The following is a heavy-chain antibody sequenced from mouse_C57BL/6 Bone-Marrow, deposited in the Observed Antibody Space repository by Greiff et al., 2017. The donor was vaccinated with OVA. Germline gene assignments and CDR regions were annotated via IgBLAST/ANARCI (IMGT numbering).Heavy chain of an antibody. CDR2: IWWDDDK. J-gene: IGHJ1*03. CDR1: GFSLSTFGMG. CDR3: ARMTGTSWYFDV. D-gene: IGHD3-3*01. V-gene: IGHV8-8*01. Sequence: QVTLKVSGPGILQPSQTLSLTCSFSGFSLSTFGMGVGWIRQPSGQGLEWLAHIWWDDDKYYNPALKSRLPISQDTSNNQVFLKIANVDTADTATYYCARMTGTSWYFDVWGTGTTVTVSS.